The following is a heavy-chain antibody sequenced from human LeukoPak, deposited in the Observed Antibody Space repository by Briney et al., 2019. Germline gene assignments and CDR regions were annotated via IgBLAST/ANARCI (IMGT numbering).Heavy chain of an antibody. D-gene: IGHD3-10*01. Sequence: GGSLRLSSAASLFTFSTSAMSWVRQAPRKGLEWVSALIGSGGNTYYADSVKGRFNISRDNSKNTLYLQMNSLRAEDTAVYYCAKGGPERIYFGSGSYYNVNPLIDYWGQGTLVTVSS. V-gene: IGHV3-23*01. J-gene: IGHJ4*02. CDR1: LFTFSTSA. CDR3: AKGGPERIYFGSGSYYNVNPLIDY. CDR2: LIGSGGNT.